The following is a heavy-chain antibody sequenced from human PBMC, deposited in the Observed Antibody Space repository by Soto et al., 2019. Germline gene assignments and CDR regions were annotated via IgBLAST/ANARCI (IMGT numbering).Heavy chain of an antibody. J-gene: IGHJ4*02. CDR3: AGPEKYYYDRRGYDYCDY. V-gene: IGHV1-69*13. Sequence: SVKVSCKASGGTFSSYAISCVRQAPGQGLEWMGGIIPIFGTANYAQKFQGRVTITADESTSTAYMELSSLRSEDTAVYYCAGPEKYYYDRRGYDYCDYWGQGTLVSVSA. CDR2: IIPIFGTA. D-gene: IGHD3-22*01. CDR1: GGTFSSYA.